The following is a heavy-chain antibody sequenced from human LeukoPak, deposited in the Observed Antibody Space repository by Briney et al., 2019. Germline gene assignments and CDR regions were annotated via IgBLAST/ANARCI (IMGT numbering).Heavy chain of an antibody. J-gene: IGHJ3*02. CDR2: IGTAGDT. Sequence: PGGSLRLSCAASGFTFSSYAMHWVRQTTGKGLGWVSAIGTAGDTYYPGSVRGRFTISRENAKNSLYLQMNSLRAGDTAVYYCARDQDESGAFDIWGQGTMVTVSS. V-gene: IGHV3-13*01. CDR3: ARDQDESGAFDI. CDR1: GFTFSSYA.